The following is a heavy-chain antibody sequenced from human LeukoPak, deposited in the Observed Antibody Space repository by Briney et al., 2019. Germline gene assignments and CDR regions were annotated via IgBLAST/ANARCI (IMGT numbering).Heavy chain of an antibody. CDR2: INPDGNKK. Sequence: GGSRGLSLAVSGFTFRTSGMDWVPQAPGKGREWVASINPDGNKKYSADSVKGRFTISRDNAENSLYLQMNSLRVEDTAFYYCARDLAYSRLDYWGQGMLVTVSS. CDR1: GFTFRTSG. D-gene: IGHD5-18*01. J-gene: IGHJ4*02. V-gene: IGHV3-7*01. CDR3: ARDLAYSRLDY.